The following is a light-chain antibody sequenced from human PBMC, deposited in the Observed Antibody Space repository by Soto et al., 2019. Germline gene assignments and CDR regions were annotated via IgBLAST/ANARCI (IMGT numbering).Light chain of an antibody. Sequence: EIVLTQSPVTLSLSPGERATLSCRASQSVSGYVAWYQQKPGQAPRLLIYGASSRATGIPDRFSGSGSGTDFTLTISRLEPEDFAVYYCQQYGSSGTFGQGTKVDIK. V-gene: IGKV3-20*01. CDR3: QQYGSSGT. CDR1: QSVSGY. CDR2: GAS. J-gene: IGKJ1*01.